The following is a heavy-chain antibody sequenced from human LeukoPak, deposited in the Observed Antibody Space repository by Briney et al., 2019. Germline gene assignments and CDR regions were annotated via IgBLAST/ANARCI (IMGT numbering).Heavy chain of an antibody. J-gene: IGHJ3*02. Sequence: RPSETLSLTCTVSGGSISSYYWSWIRQPPGKGLEWIGYIYYSGSTNYNPSLKSRVTISVDTSKNQFSLKLSSVTAADTAVYYCARVSLHDAFDIWGQGTMVTVSS. V-gene: IGHV4-59*08. CDR3: ARVSLHDAFDI. CDR1: GGSISSYY. CDR2: IYYSGST.